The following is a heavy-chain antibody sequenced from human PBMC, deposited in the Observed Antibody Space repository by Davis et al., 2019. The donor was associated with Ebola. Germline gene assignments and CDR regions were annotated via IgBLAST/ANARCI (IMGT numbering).Heavy chain of an antibody. CDR3: ARRNIIGSTITFDY. V-gene: IGHV4-39*07. CDR2: IYYSGTT. CDR1: GGSISSSSYY. Sequence: SETLSLTCTVSGGSISSSSYYWGWIRQPPGKGLEWIGSIYYSGTTHSNPSLKSRVTMSVDTSKNQFSLKLSSVSATDTAVYYCARRNIIGSTITFDYWGQGAQVTVSS. D-gene: IGHD1-26*01. J-gene: IGHJ4*02.